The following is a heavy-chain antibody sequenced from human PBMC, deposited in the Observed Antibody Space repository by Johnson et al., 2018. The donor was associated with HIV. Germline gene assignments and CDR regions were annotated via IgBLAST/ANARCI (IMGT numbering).Heavy chain of an antibody. V-gene: IGHV3-74*01. CDR1: GFTFSSYW. CDR2: INSDGSST. J-gene: IGHJ3*02. Sequence: GGGLVQPGGSLRLSCAASGFTFSSYWMHWVRQAPGTGLVWVSRINSDGSSTSYADPVKGRFTISRDNAKNTLYLQMNSLRAEDTAVYYGARRAYYYDSSGYYSHAFDIWGQGTMVTVSS. CDR3: ARRAYYYDSSGYYSHAFDI. D-gene: IGHD3-22*01.